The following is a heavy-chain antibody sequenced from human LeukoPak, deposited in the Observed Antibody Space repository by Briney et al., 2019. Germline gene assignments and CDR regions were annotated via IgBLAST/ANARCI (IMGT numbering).Heavy chain of an antibody. J-gene: IGHJ4*02. CDR1: GASITTYY. Sequence: SETLSLTCTVSGASITTYYWTWIRQPPGKGVEWIGYIYHSGSTNYNPSLKSRVTISLDTSRNQFSLRLSSVTAADTAVYFCAREYSTSSEGDYFDYWGQGSLVTVSS. D-gene: IGHD6-6*01. V-gene: IGHV4-59*01. CDR3: AREYSTSSEGDYFDY. CDR2: IYHSGST.